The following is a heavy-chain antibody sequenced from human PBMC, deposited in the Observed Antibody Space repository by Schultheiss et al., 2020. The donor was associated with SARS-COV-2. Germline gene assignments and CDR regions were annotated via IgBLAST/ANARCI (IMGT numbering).Heavy chain of an antibody. CDR3: VKREGATHGSGWFAS. Sequence: GGSLRLSCAASGFTFSASDFHWVRQVTGEGLEWVASIDVTGTIYYAGSVKGRFTISRDNSKNTLYLQVNNLRAEDTAVYYCVKREGATHGSGWFASWGQGTLVTVSS. CDR1: GFTFSASD. CDR2: IDVTGTI. J-gene: IGHJ5*01. D-gene: IGHD1-26*01. V-gene: IGHV3-13*01.